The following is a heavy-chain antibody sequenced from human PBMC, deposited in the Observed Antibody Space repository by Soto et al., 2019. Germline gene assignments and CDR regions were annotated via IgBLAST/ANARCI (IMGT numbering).Heavy chain of an antibody. V-gene: IGHV4-59*01. Sequence: PSETLSLTCTVSGGSISSYYWSWIRQPPGKGLEWIGYIYYSGSTNYNPSLKSRVTISVDTSKNQFSLKLSSVTAADTAVYYCAREKSGSYYLGLGFDPWGQGTLVTAPQ. CDR1: GGSISSYY. D-gene: IGHD1-26*01. CDR2: IYYSGST. CDR3: AREKSGSYYLGLGFDP. J-gene: IGHJ5*02.